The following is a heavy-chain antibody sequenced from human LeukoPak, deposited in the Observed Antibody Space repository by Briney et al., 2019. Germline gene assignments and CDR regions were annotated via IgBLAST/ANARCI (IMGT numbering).Heavy chain of an antibody. J-gene: IGHJ4*02. V-gene: IGHV4-34*01. D-gene: IGHD3-3*01. CDR3: AGGRGKLWYYDFWSGSAQFDY. CDR1: GGSFSGYY. Sequence: SETLSLTCAVYGGSFSGYYWSWIRQPPGKGLEWIGEINHSGSTNYNPSLKSRVTISVDTSKNQFSLKLSSVTAADTAVYYCAGGRGKLWYYDFWSGSAQFDYWGQGTLVTVSS. CDR2: INHSGST.